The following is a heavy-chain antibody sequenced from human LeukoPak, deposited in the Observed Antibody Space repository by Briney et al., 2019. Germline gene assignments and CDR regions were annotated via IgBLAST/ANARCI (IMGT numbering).Heavy chain of an antibody. CDR3: ARGSREYSYGYLDY. CDR1: GGSFSGYY. J-gene: IGHJ4*02. CDR2: INHSGST. Sequence: SETLSLTCAVYGGSFSGYYWSWIRQPPGKGLEWIGEINHSGSTYYNPSLKSRVTISVDRSKNQFSLKLSSVTAADTAVYYCARGSREYSYGYLDYWGQGTLVTVSS. V-gene: IGHV4-34*01. D-gene: IGHD5-18*01.